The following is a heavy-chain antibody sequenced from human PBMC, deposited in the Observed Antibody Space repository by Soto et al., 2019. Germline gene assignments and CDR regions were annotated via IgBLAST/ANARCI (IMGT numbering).Heavy chain of an antibody. CDR3: AKDLRAGSGYAFDY. Sequence: EVQLLQSGGGLVQPGGSLSLSCAASGFTFTSYSMTWVRQTPGKGLEWVAAVNPGGYSTYYADCVKGRFTISRDNSNKTLYLQMNSLRAEDTAVYYCAKDLRAGSGYAFDYRDQGTLVTVSS. CDR1: GFTFTSYS. J-gene: IGHJ4*02. CDR2: VNPGGYST. D-gene: IGHD5-12*01. V-gene: IGHV3-23*01.